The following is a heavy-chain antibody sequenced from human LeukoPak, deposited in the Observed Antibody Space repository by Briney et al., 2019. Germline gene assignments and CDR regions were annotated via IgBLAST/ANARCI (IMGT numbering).Heavy chain of an antibody. Sequence: PSETLSLTCAVYGGSFSGYYWSWIRQPPGKGLEWIGEINHSGSTNYNPSLKSRVIISVDTSKNQFSLKLSSVTAADTAVYYCARGFGSSFDYWGQATLVSVSS. V-gene: IGHV4-34*01. CDR1: GGSFSGYY. J-gene: IGHJ4*02. D-gene: IGHD3-10*01. CDR2: INHSGST. CDR3: ARGFGSSFDY.